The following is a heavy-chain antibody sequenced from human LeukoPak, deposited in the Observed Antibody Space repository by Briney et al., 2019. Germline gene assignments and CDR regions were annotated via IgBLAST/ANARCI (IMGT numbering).Heavy chain of an antibody. CDR3: ARGTIWYGVVAYYFDY. CDR2: ISSSSSYI. Sequence: GGSLRLSCAASGFTFSSYSMNWVRQAPGKGLECVSSISSSSSYIYYADSVKGRFTISRDNAKNSLYLQMNSLRAEDTAVYYCARGTIWYGVVAYYFDYWGQGTLVTVSS. V-gene: IGHV3-21*01. D-gene: IGHD3-3*01. J-gene: IGHJ4*02. CDR1: GFTFSSYS.